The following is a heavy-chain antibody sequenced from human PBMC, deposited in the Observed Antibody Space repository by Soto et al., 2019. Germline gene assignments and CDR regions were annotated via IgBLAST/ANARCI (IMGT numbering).Heavy chain of an antibody. CDR2: ISAYNGNT. CDR1: GYTFTSYG. Sequence: ASVKVSCKASGYTFTSYGISWVRQAPGQGLEWMGWISAYNGNTNYAQKLQGRVTMTTDTSTSTAYMELRSLRSDDTAVYYCARDHRVANILIHPRPFDYWGQGTLVTVSS. D-gene: IGHD3-9*01. V-gene: IGHV1-18*04. J-gene: IGHJ4*02. CDR3: ARDHRVANILIHPRPFDY.